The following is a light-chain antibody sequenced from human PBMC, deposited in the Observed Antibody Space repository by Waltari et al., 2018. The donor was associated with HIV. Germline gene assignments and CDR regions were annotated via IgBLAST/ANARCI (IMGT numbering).Light chain of an antibody. CDR3: QQANSFPLIT. CDR2: AAS. J-gene: IGKJ5*01. V-gene: IGKV1D-12*01. CDR1: QGINSW. Sequence: DIQMTQSPSSVSASVGDRVTITCRASQGINSWLAWYQQKPGKAPKLLIYAASNLQSGVPSRFSGSESGTDFTLTISSLQPEDFATYYCQQANSFPLITFGQGTRLEIK.